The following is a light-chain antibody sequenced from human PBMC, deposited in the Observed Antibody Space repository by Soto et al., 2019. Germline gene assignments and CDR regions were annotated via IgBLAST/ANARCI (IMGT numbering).Light chain of an antibody. CDR2: KVS. CDR1: QSLVYRDGITY. V-gene: IGKV2D-30*01. J-gene: IGKJ2*01. Sequence: DVVMTQSPLSLADTLGQPASISCRSSQSLVYRDGITYLSWFQQRPGQSPRRLIYKVSNWDSGAPDRFSGSGSGTDFTLKISRVEAEDVGVYFCMQGSHWPYTSGQGTKLEIK. CDR3: MQGSHWPYT.